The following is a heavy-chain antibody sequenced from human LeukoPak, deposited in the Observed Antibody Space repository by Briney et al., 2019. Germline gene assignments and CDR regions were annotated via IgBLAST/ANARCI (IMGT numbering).Heavy chain of an antibody. Sequence: GGSLRLSCAASGFTFSSYAMHWVRQAPGKGLEWEAVISYDGSNKYYADSVKGRFTISRDNSKNTLYLQMNSLRAEDTAVYYCARCGGSYYGPEYFQHWGQGTLVTVSS. J-gene: IGHJ1*01. CDR1: GFTFSSYA. CDR3: ARCGGSYYGPEYFQH. CDR2: ISYDGSNK. D-gene: IGHD1-26*01. V-gene: IGHV3-30-3*01.